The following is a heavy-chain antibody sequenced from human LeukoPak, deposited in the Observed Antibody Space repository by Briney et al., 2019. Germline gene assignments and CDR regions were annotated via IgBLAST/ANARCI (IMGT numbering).Heavy chain of an antibody. CDR1: GYSISSGYY. V-gene: IGHV4-38-2*01. J-gene: IGHJ4*02. CDR3: ARVPRGIAARPYYFDY. Sequence: SETLSLTCAVSGYSISSGYYWGWIRQPPGKGLEWIGGIYHSGSSYHNPSLKSRVTISVDTSKNQFSLNLTSVTAADTAVYYCARVPRGIAARPYYFDYWGEGTLVTVSS. CDR2: IYHSGSS. D-gene: IGHD6-6*01.